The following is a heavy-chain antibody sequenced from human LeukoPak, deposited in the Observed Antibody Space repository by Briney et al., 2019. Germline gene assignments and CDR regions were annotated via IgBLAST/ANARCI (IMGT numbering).Heavy chain of an antibody. CDR3: ARRYCSSTTCSNKIDY. CDR1: GGSISSNNW. D-gene: IGHD2-2*01. CDR2: IFNSGST. Sequence: PSETLSLTCAVSGGSISSNNWWSWVRQPPGKGLEWIGEIFNSGSTNYNPSLKSRVTISVDTSKNQFSLRLSSVTAADTAVYYCARRYCSSTTCSNKIDYWGQGTLVTVSS. J-gene: IGHJ4*02. V-gene: IGHV4-4*02.